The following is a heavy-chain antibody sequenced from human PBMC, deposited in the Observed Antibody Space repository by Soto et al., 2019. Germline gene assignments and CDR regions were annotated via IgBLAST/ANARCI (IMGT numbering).Heavy chain of an antibody. J-gene: IGHJ4*02. V-gene: IGHV2-5*02. CDR3: EYANLTGPAVAAFDY. D-gene: IGHD6-19*01. Sequence: SGPTLVNPTETLTLTCTFSGFSLSTAGVAVGWIRQPPGKALEWLAVIYWDDDKRYSPSLKSRLTISKGTSKNQVVLTMTNMDPVDTGTYYCEYANLTGPAVAAFDYWGQGTLVNVSS. CDR1: GFSLSTAGVA. CDR2: IYWDDDK.